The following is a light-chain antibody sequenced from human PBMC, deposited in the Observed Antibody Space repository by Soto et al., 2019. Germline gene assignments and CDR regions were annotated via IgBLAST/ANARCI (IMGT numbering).Light chain of an antibody. CDR1: SSDVGGYNY. CDR3: SSYTSSSTLV. J-gene: IGLJ2*01. CDR2: DVS. V-gene: IGLV2-14*01. Sequence: SVLTQPASVSGSPGQSITISCTGTSSDVGGYNYVSWYQQHPGKAPKLMIYDVSNRPSGVSNRFSGSKSGNTASLTISGRQAEDEADYYCSSYTSSSTLVFGGGTKLTVL.